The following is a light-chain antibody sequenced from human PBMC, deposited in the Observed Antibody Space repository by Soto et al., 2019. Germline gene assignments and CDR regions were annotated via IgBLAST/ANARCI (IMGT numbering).Light chain of an antibody. V-gene: IGLV1-44*01. CDR3: AAWDERLNAWM. CDR1: SSNIGRNT. J-gene: IGLJ3*02. Sequence: QSVLTQAPSASGTPGQRVAISCSGTSSNIGRNTGNWYQQLPGTTPKLLIHSNTERPSGVPDRFSGSNSGTSASLAIGGLQSEDEADYYCAAWDERLNAWMFGGGTKLTVL. CDR2: SNT.